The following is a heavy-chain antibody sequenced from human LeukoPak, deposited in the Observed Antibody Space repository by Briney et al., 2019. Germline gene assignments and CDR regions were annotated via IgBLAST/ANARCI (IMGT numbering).Heavy chain of an antibody. CDR1: GYTFTGYY. D-gene: IGHD3-3*01. J-gene: IGHJ5*02. CDR3: ARDYTTFGVVRNWFDP. Sequence: ASVKVSCEASGYTFTGYYMHWVRQAPGQGLEWMGWTNPNSGGTNYAQKFQGRVTMTRDTSISTAYMELSRLRSDDTAVYYCARDYTTFGVVRNWFDPWGQGTLVTVSS. CDR2: TNPNSGGT. V-gene: IGHV1-2*02.